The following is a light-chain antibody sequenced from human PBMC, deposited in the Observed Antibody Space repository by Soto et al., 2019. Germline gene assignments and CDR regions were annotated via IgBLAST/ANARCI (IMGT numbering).Light chain of an antibody. CDR1: QAISSH. V-gene: IGKV1-9*01. CDR3: QQLNSYRLT. CDR2: VAS. Sequence: IQLTQSPSCLSASVGDRVTITCRASQAISSHLAWYQQKPGKAPKLLVYVASTLQSGVPSRFSGSGSGTDFSLSINSLQPEDFATYYCQQLNSYRLTFGGGTKVDIK. J-gene: IGKJ4*01.